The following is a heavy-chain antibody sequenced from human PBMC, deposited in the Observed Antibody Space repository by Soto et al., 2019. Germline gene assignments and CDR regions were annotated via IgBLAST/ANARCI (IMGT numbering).Heavy chain of an antibody. CDR1: GFAFSEYS. D-gene: IGHD3-10*01. CDR2: ISGSSGVI. Sequence: GGSLRLSCAASGFAFSEYSMAWVRQAPGKGPEWVSYISGSSGVIYYVDSVKGRFTVSRDNAKNSLFLQMNSLRQEDTAVYYCAREAVRGIIRWFAPWGQGTRVTVSS. J-gene: IGHJ5*02. V-gene: IGHV3-21*06. CDR3: AREAVRGIIRWFAP.